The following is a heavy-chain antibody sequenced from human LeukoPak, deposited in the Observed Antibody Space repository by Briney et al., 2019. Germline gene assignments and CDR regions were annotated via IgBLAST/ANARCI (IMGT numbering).Heavy chain of an antibody. Sequence: ASVKVSCKASGGTFSSYAISWVRQAPGQGLEWMGWISAYNGNTNYAQKLQGRVTMTTDTSTSAAYMELRSLRSDDTAVYYCARDCPNTSCSDYWGQGTLVTVSS. D-gene: IGHD2-2*01. CDR1: GGTFSSYA. J-gene: IGHJ4*02. CDR2: ISAYNGNT. CDR3: ARDCPNTSCSDY. V-gene: IGHV1-18*01.